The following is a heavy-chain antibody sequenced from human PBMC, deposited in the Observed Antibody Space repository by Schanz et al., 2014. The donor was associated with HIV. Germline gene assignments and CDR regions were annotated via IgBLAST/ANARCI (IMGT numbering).Heavy chain of an antibody. CDR1: GFTFSSYA. CDR3: ARDLKYDFWSGYYYYYGMDV. Sequence: EVQLLESGGGLVQPGGSLRLSCAASGFTFSSYAMSWVRQAPGKGLEWVSVISGSGISTYYADSVKGRLTISRDNSKNTLYLQMNSLRAEDTAVYYCARDLKYDFWSGYYYYYGMDVWGQGTTVTVSS. V-gene: IGHV3-23*01. D-gene: IGHD3-3*01. J-gene: IGHJ6*02. CDR2: ISGSGIST.